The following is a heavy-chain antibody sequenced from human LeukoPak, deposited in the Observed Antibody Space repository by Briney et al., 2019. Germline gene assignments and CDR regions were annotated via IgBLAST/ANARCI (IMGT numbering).Heavy chain of an antibody. CDR2: ISSSSSYT. CDR3: AGTPGAFDI. J-gene: IGHJ3*02. Sequence: GGSLRLSCAASGFTFSSYSMNWVRQAPGKGLEWVSSISSSSSYTYYADSVKGRFTISRDNAKNSLYLQMNSLRAEDTAVYYCAGTPGAFDIWGQGTMVTVSS. V-gene: IGHV3-21*01. CDR1: GFTFSSYS.